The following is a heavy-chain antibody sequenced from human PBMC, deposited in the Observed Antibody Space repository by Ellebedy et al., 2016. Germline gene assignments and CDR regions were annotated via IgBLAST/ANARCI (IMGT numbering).Heavy chain of an antibody. CDR1: GDSVSSNSAA. V-gene: IGHV6-1*01. Sequence: LRLSXAISGDSVSSNSAAWNWIRQSPSRGLEWLGRTYYRSKWYNDYAVSVKSRITINPDTSKNQFSLQLNSVTPEDTAVYYCARNERYSSSWFKTYYFDYWGQGTLVTVSS. J-gene: IGHJ4*02. CDR2: TYYRSKWYN. CDR3: ARNERYSSSWFKTYYFDY. D-gene: IGHD6-13*01.